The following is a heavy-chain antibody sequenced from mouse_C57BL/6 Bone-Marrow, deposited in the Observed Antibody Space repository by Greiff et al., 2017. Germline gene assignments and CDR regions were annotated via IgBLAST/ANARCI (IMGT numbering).Heavy chain of an antibody. V-gene: IGHV5-6*01. J-gene: IGHJ1*03. Sequence: EVQRVESGGDLVKPGGSLKLSCAASGFTFSSYGMSWVRQTPDKRLEWVATISSGGSYTYYPDSVKGRFTISRDNAKNTLYLQMSSLKSEDTAMYYCARHRGTIYWYFDVWGTGTTVTVSS. CDR1: GFTFSSYG. CDR2: ISSGGSYT. D-gene: IGHD1-1*02. CDR3: ARHRGTIYWYFDV.